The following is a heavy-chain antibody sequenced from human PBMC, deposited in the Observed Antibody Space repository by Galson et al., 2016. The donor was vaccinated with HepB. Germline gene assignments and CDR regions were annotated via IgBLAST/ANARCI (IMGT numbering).Heavy chain of an antibody. D-gene: IGHD3-10*01. CDR1: GGFFSGYY. J-gene: IGHJ4*02. V-gene: IGHV4-34*01. CDR3: ARSRTPMVRGSIQTGVYFAN. CDR2: INHSGGT. Sequence: SETLSLTCTVYGGFFSGYYWSWIRQPPGKGLEWIGDINHSGGTTYNPSLESRVSVSVDMSRNQFSLNLTSVTAADTAVYYCARSRTPMVRGSIQTGVYFANWGQGTLATVSS.